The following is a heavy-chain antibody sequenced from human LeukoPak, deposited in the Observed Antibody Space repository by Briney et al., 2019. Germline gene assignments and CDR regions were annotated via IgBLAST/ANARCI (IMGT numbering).Heavy chain of an antibody. CDR3: AKDQRFGDLDDY. J-gene: IGHJ4*02. D-gene: IGHD3-10*01. V-gene: IGHV3-23*01. Sequence: GGSLRLSCAGSGFTFNNYAMSWVRQAPGKGLEWVSAISGTGATTYYAASVTGRFAISRDNSKNTLYLQMTSLRADDTAVYYCAKDQRFGDLDDYRGQGTLVTVSS. CDR2: ISGTGATT. CDR1: GFTFNNYA.